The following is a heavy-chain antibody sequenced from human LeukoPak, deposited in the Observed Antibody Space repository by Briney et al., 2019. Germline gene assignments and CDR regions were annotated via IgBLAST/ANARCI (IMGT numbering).Heavy chain of an antibody. D-gene: IGHD2-2*02. J-gene: IGHJ5*02. CDR1: GYSFTGYY. V-gene: IGHV1-2*02. Sequence: GASVKVSCKASGYSFTGYYIHWVRQAPGQGLEWMGWINPNSGGTNYAQKFQGRVTMTRDTSFSTAYMELSRLRSDDTAVYYCARGDIVVLPAGIPHNWFDPWGQGTLVTVSS. CDR2: INPNSGGT. CDR3: ARGDIVVLPAGIPHNWFDP.